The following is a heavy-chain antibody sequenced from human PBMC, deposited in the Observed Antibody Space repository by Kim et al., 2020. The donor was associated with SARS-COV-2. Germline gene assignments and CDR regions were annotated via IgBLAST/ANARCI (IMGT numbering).Heavy chain of an antibody. Sequence: ADAVKGRCTISRDNSKNTLYLQMNSLRAEDTAVYYCAKDASRYYGFRGDYWGQGTLVTVSS. J-gene: IGHJ4*02. V-gene: IGHV3-23*01. D-gene: IGHD3-10*01. CDR3: AKDASRYYGFRGDY.